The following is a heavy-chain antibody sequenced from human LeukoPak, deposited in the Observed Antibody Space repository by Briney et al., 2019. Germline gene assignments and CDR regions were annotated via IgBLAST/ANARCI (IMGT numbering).Heavy chain of an antibody. D-gene: IGHD3-22*01. Sequence: SVKVSRKASGGTFSSYAISWVRQAPGQGLEWMGGIIPIFGTANYAQKFQGRVTITADESTSTAYMELSSLRSEDTAVYYCARERADSSGAFGYFQHWGQGTLVTVSS. V-gene: IGHV1-69*13. CDR3: ARERADSSGAFGYFQH. CDR1: GGTFSSYA. J-gene: IGHJ1*01. CDR2: IIPIFGTA.